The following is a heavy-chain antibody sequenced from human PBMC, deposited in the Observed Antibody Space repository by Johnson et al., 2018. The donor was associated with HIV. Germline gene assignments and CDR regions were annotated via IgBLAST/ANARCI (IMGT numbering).Heavy chain of an antibody. Sequence: QVQLVESGGGLVQPGGSLRLSCAASGFTVSSYAMHWVRQAPAKGLQWVAVISYDGDNQYYGDSVKGRFTISRDNSKNTLYLQMNSLRAEDTAVYYCAKDLSSQLLWFIRDGFDVWGQGTMVTVSS. CDR1: GFTVSSYA. V-gene: IGHV3-30*04. J-gene: IGHJ3*01. CDR3: AKDLSSQLLWFIRDGFDV. D-gene: IGHD3-10*01. CDR2: ISYDGDNQ.